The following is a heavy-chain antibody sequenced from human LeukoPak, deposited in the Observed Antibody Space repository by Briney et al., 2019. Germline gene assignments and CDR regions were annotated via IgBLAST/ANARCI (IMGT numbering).Heavy chain of an antibody. CDR2: IIPIFGTA. Sequence: ASVKVSCKASGGTFSSYAISWVRQAPGQGLEWMGGIIPIFGTANYAQKFQGRVTMTRDTSTCTVYMELSSLRSEDTAVYYCAREVSTYYDFWSGPRTLYYGMDVWGQGTTVTVSS. J-gene: IGHJ6*02. CDR1: GGTFSSYA. D-gene: IGHD3-3*01. CDR3: AREVSTYYDFWSGPRTLYYGMDV. V-gene: IGHV1-69*05.